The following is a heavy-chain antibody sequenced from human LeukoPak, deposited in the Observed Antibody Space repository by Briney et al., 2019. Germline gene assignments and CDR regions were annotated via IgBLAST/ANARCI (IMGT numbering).Heavy chain of an antibody. Sequence: ASETLSLTCAVYGGSLSGYSWTWIRQPPGKGLEWIGEIDHTLSTNYNSSLKTRATISADTSKNHFSLRLSSVTVADTAVYYCARSRPYYNWFDPWGQGTLVTVSS. V-gene: IGHV4-34*01. CDR1: GGSLSGYS. CDR2: IDHTLST. CDR3: ARSRPYYNWFDP. D-gene: IGHD3-10*01. J-gene: IGHJ5*02.